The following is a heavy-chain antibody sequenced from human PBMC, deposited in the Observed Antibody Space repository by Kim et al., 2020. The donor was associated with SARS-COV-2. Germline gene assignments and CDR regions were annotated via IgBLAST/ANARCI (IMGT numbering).Heavy chain of an antibody. CDR3: AATTYYYDSSGYYY. V-gene: IGHV3-66*01. CDR2: ICSGGST. CDR1: GFTVRSNY. Sequence: GGSLRLSCAASGFTVRSNYMSWVRQAPGKGLEWVSVICSGGSTYYADSVKGRFTISRDNSKNTLYLQMNSLRAEDTAVYYCAATTYYYDSSGYYYWGQGTLVTVSS. D-gene: IGHD3-22*01. J-gene: IGHJ4*02.